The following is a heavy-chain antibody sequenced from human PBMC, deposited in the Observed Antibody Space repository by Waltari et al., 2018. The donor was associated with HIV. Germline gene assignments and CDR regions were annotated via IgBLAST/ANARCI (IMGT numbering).Heavy chain of an antibody. J-gene: IGHJ4*02. CDR3: ASGLGDWGY. D-gene: IGHD2-21*02. CDR1: GFTFSGYW. CDR2: MNPVGSAK. Sequence: DVHLVESGGALVQPGGSLRLSCAASGFTFSGYWMSWVRQAPGEGLEGVANMNPVGSAKYHVASVRGRFTISRDNAKNALYLQMSSRRAEDTAVYYCASGLGDWGYWGRGTLVTVSS. V-gene: IGHV3-7*02.